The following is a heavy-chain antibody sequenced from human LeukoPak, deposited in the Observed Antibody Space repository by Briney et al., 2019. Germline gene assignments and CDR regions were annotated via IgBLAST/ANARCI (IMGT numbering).Heavy chain of an antibody. CDR3: ARDLAAAGTSGLDY. CDR2: ISAYNGNT. Sequence: ASVKVSCKASGYTFTSYGISWVRQAPGQGLEWMGWISAYNGNTNYAQKLQGRVTMTTDTSTSTAYMELRSLRSDDTAVYYCARDLAAAGTSGLDYWGQGTLVTVSS. CDR1: GYTFTSYG. D-gene: IGHD6-13*01. V-gene: IGHV1-18*01. J-gene: IGHJ4*02.